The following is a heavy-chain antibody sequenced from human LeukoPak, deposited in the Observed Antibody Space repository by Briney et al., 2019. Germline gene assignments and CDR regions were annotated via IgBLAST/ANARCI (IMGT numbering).Heavy chain of an antibody. CDR3: ARNTAMARGSFDY. J-gene: IGHJ4*02. Sequence: EASVEVSCKASGYTFTTYGISWVRQAPGQGPEWMGWISTYNGSTNYAQKVQGRVTMTTDTSTSTAYVELRSLSSDDTAVYYCARNTAMARGSFDYWGQGTLVTVSS. V-gene: IGHV1-18*01. CDR1: GYTFTTYG. CDR2: ISTYNGST. D-gene: IGHD5-18*01.